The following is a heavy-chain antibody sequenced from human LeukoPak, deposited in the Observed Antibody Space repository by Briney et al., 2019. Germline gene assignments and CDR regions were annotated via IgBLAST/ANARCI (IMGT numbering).Heavy chain of an antibody. Sequence: SETLSLTCTVSGGSISSYYWSWIRQPPGKGLEWIGYIYYSGSTNYNPSLKSRVTISVDTSKNQFSLKLSSVTAADTAVYYCARSRDGYNPGDFDYWGQGTLVTVSS. J-gene: IGHJ4*02. CDR3: ARSRDGYNPGDFDY. CDR1: GGSISSYY. V-gene: IGHV4-59*01. CDR2: IYYSGST. D-gene: IGHD5-24*01.